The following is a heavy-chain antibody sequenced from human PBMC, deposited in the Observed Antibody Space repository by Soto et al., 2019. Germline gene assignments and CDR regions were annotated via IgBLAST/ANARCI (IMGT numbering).Heavy chain of an antibody. D-gene: IGHD3-9*01. Sequence: QITLKESGPTLVKPTQTLTLTCTFSGFSLSTSGMGVAWIRQPPGKALEWLALIYWDDDKRYSPSLKSRLTITKDTSKNQVVLTMTNMDPVDTATYYCTHSRKSYYDILTGYHYCGPGTLVTVSS. CDR1: GFSLSTSGMG. J-gene: IGHJ4*02. CDR3: THSRKSYYDILTGYHY. CDR2: IYWDDDK. V-gene: IGHV2-5*02.